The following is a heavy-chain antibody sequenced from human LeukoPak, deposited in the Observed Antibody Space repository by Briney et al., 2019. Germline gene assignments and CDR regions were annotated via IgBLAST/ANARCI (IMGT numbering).Heavy chain of an antibody. V-gene: IGHV3-23*01. D-gene: IGHD3-9*01. CDR2: IRGSGGST. Sequence: GGTLRLSCAASGFTFSSYGMSWVRQAPGKGLEWVSGIRGSGGSTNYADSVKGRFTISRDNSKNTLYLQMNSLRAEDTAVYYCAKDARHYDILTGYPHWYFDLWGRGTLVTVSS. CDR3: AKDARHYDILTGYPHWYFDL. CDR1: GFTFSSYG. J-gene: IGHJ2*01.